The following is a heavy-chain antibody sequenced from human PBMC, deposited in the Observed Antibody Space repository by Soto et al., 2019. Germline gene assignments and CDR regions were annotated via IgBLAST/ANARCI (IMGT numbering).Heavy chain of an antibody. CDR3: ASSVRYFDWLLRYNWFDP. J-gene: IGHJ5*02. CDR2: IYYSGST. Sequence: SETLSLTCTVSGGSISSSSYHWGWIRQPPGKGLEWIGSIYYSGSTYYNPSLKSRVTISVDTSKNQFSLKLSSVTAADTAVYYCASSVRYFDWLLRYNWFDPWGQGTLVTVSS. D-gene: IGHD3-9*01. CDR1: GGSISSSSYH. V-gene: IGHV4-39*01.